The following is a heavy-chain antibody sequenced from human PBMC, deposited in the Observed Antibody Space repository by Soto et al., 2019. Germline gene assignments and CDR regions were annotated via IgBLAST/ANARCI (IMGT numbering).Heavy chain of an antibody. V-gene: IGHV3-48*02. CDR2: ISSSSENI. CDR1: GFSFRDHS. Sequence: GGSLRLSCVGSGFSFRDHSMNWVLQPPGKGLQWISYISSSSENIYYADSVKGRFTVSRDNAKNTLFLQMNSLRDDDSAIYYCARLPKGSVVTGWGQGSLVTVSS. J-gene: IGHJ4*01. CDR3: ARLPKGSVVTG. D-gene: IGHD2-21*02.